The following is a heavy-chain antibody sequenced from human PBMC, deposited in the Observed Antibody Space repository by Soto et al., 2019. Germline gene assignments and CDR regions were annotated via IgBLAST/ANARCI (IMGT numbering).Heavy chain of an antibody. V-gene: IGHV1-8*01. D-gene: IGHD4-17*01. Sequence: ASVKVSCKASGYTFTSCDINWVRQATGQGLEWMGWMNPNSGNTGYAQKFQGRVTMTRNTSISTAYMELSSLRSEDTAVYYCARGRVSDGDYLGYWGQGTLVTVSS. J-gene: IGHJ4*02. CDR1: GYTFTSCD. CDR3: ARGRVSDGDYLGY. CDR2: MNPNSGNT.